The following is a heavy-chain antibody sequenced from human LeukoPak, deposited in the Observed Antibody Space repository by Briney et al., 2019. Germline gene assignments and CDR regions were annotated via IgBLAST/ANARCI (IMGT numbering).Heavy chain of an antibody. CDR1: GLNFDDSA. Sequence: PGGSLRLSCVASGLNFDDSAMHWVRQAPGKCLEWVSLISADGGSTFSADSVKGRFSISRDNSKNSLYLQMNSLRSEDTAMYYCGKESGKFDYRGQGTLVAVSS. V-gene: IGHV3-43*02. CDR3: GKESGKFDY. CDR2: ISADGGST. J-gene: IGHJ4*02.